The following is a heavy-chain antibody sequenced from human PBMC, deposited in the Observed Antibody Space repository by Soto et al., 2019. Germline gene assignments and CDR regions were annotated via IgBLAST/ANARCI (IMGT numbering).Heavy chain of an antibody. CDR2: IYYSGST. V-gene: IGHV4-59*01. CDR3: ARTIAAADFDY. Sequence: TSETLSPTCPVSGGSISSYYWSWIRQPPGKGLEWIGYIYYSGSTNYNPSLKSRVTISVDTSKNQFSLKLSSVTAADTAVYYCARTIAAADFDYWGQGTLVTVSS. D-gene: IGHD6-13*01. CDR1: GGSISSYY. J-gene: IGHJ4*02.